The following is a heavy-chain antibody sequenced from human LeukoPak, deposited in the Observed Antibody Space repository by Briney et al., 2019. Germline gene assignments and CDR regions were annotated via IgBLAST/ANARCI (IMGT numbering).Heavy chain of an antibody. J-gene: IGHJ4*02. CDR2: ISGSGSTI. V-gene: IGHV3-48*03. CDR1: GFTFSSYE. CDR3: ARDIDSKFDY. D-gene: IGHD3-16*02. Sequence: GGSLRLSCAASGFTFSSYEMNWVRQAPGKGLEWVSYISGSGSTIYYADSVKGRFTISRDNAKNSLYLQMNSLRAEDTAVYYCARDIDSKFDYWGLGTLVTVSS.